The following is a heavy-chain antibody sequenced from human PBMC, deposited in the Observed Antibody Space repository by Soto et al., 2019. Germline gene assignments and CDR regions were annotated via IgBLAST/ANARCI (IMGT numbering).Heavy chain of an antibody. V-gene: IGHV1-46*01. CDR3: ARHLGPTTVVTGPYAFDI. Sequence: ASVKVSCKASGYTFTSYYMHWVRQAPGQGLEWMGIINPSGGSTSYAQKFQGRVTMTRDTSTSTVYMELSSLRSEDTAVYYCARHLGPTTVVTGPYAFDIWGQGTMVTVSS. CDR1: GYTFTSYY. D-gene: IGHD4-17*01. CDR2: INPSGGST. J-gene: IGHJ3*02.